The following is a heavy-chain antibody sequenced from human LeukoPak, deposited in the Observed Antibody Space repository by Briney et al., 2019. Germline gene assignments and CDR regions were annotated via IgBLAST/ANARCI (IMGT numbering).Heavy chain of an antibody. D-gene: IGHD4-23*01. J-gene: IGHJ6*02. CDR3: ARGNSRWSTPSSSYYYRMDV. Sequence: SVKVSCKASGGTLNTYSISWVRQAPGQGLEWMGGIIPVFNTIDYAQRFQGRVTLTVDESTSTAYMELSSLRSEDTAVYYCARGNSRWSTPSSSYYYRMDVWGQGTTVAVSS. V-gene: IGHV1-69*13. CDR2: IIPVFNTI. CDR1: GGTLNTYS.